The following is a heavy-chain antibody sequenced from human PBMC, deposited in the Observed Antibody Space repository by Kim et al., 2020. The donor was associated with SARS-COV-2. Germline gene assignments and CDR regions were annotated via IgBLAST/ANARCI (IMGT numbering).Heavy chain of an antibody. J-gene: IGHJ4*02. CDR2: IDPSDSYT. CDR3: AFSGSYYESRNY. V-gene: IGHV5-10-1*01. Sequence: GESLKISCKGSGYSFTSYWISWVRQMPGKGLEWMGRIDPSDSYTNYSPSFQGHVTISADKSISTAYLQWSSLKASDTAMYYCAFSGSYYESRNYWGQGTLVTVSS. D-gene: IGHD1-26*01. CDR1: GYSFTSYW.